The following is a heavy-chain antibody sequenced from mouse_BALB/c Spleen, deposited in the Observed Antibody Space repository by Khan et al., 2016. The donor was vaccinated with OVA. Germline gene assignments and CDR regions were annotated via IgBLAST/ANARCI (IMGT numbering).Heavy chain of an antibody. J-gene: IGHJ4*01. Sequence: EVELVASGGNLVQPGGSLKLSCAASGFTFSSYGMSWVRQTPDKRLELVATINSNGGSTYYPDSVQGRFTIYRDNAKNTLFLQMSSLKSEDTAMYYCARDPYYYGSKYAMDYWGQGTSVTVSS. CDR1: GFTFSSYG. CDR3: ARDPYYYGSKYAMDY. V-gene: IGHV5-6-3*01. D-gene: IGHD1-1*01. CDR2: INSNGGST.